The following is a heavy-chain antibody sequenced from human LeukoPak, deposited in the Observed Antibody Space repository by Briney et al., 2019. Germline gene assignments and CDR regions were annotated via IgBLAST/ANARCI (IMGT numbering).Heavy chain of an antibody. J-gene: IGHJ4*02. V-gene: IGHV3-21*05. CDR1: GFTFSSYG. D-gene: IGHD3-22*01. CDR3: ARENSYDSRGYYGF. Sequence: GASLRLSCAASGFTFSSYGMNWVRQAPGKGLEWMAYISSSSSYIYYAESVKGRVTISRDNATSSLYMQMNSLRAEDTAVYYCARENSYDSRGYYGFWGQGTLVTVSS. CDR2: ISSSSSYI.